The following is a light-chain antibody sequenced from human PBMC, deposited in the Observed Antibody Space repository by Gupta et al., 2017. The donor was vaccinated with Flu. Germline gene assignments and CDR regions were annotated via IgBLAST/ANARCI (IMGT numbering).Light chain of an antibody. V-gene: IGKV1-39*01. CDR1: QTIQSY. J-gene: IGKJ2*01. CDR3: QQRYITPYT. Sequence: DIQMTQSPSSLSASVGDRVTITCRASQTIQSYLNWYQQKPGRAPDLLIYGASTVQNGVTSRFSGSGSGTDFTLTINKLQPEEFATYYCQQRYITPYTFGQGTKLEIK. CDR2: GAS.